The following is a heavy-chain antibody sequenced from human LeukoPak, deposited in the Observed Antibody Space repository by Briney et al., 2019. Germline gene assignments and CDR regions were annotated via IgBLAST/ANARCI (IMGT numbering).Heavy chain of an antibody. D-gene: IGHD3-10*01. CDR1: GGSFSGYY. CDR2: INHSVST. V-gene: IGHV4-34*01. J-gene: IGHJ6*04. CDR3: ARLRYYYGSGSYYNHYYYGMDV. Sequence: SETLSLTCAVHGGSFSGYYSCWIRQPLGKGLEWIGQINHSVSTNYNPSLKSRVTISVDTSKNQFSLKLSSVTAADTAVYYCARLRYYYGSGSYYNHYYYGMDVWGKGTTVTVSS.